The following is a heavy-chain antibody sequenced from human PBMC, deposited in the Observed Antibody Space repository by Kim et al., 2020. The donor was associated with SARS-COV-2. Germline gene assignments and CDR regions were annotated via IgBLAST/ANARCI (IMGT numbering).Heavy chain of an antibody. CDR3: ATQAVAGTGEYYYYGMDV. J-gene: IGHJ6*02. CDR2: FDPEDGET. V-gene: IGHV1-24*01. Sequence: ASVKVSCKVSGYTLTELSMHWVRQAPGKGLEWMGGFDPEDGETIYAQKFQGRVTMTEDTSTDTAYMELSSLRSEDTAVYYCATQAVAGTGEYYYYGMDVWGQGTTVTVSS. D-gene: IGHD6-19*01. CDR1: GYTLTELS.